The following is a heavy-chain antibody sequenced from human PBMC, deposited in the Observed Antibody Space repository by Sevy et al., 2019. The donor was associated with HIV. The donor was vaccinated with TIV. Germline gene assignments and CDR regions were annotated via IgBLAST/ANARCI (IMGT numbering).Heavy chain of an antibody. CDR2: ISSSGSTI. D-gene: IGHD2-21*02. CDR1: GFTFSDYY. V-gene: IGHV3-11*01. Sequence: GGSLRLSCAASGFTFSDYYMSWIRQAPGKGLEWVSYISSSGSTIYYADSVKGRFTISRDNAKNSLYLQMNGLRAEDTAVYYCVVVTAIRGTIRNFDYWGQGTLVTVSS. CDR3: VVVTAIRGTIRNFDY. J-gene: IGHJ4*02.